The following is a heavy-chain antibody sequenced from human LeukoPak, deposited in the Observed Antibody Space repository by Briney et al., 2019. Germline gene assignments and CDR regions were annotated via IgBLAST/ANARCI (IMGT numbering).Heavy chain of an antibody. CDR2: ISYDGSNK. J-gene: IGHJ4*02. CDR1: GFTLSSYA. Sequence: GGSLRLSCAASGFTLSSYAMHWVRQAPGKGLEWVAVISYDGSNKYYADSVKGRFTISRDNSKNTLYLQMNSLRAEDTAVYYCARDGIVVVPAATPYYFDYWGQGTLVTVSS. V-gene: IGHV3-30-3*01. CDR3: ARDGIVVVPAATPYYFDY. D-gene: IGHD2-2*01.